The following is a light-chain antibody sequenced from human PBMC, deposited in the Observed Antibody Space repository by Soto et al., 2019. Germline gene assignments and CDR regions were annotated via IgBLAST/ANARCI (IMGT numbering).Light chain of an antibody. J-gene: IGKJ5*01. CDR1: QGIRNF. Sequence: DIQMTQYPSSLSASIGDRVTITCRASQGIRNFLAWFQQKPGKAPKSLIYAAFTLQSGVPTRFSGSGSGTDFNLTISGLQPEDFGTYYCQQYNDHPTFGQGTRLELK. CDR2: AAF. CDR3: QQYNDHPT. V-gene: IGKV1-16*01.